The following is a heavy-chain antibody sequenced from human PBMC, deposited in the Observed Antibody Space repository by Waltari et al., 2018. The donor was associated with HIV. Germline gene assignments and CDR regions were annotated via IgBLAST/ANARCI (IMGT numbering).Heavy chain of an antibody. CDR2: VSHDGTT. Sequence: QVQLQQWGAGLLKPSETLSLPCAVYGGSFTGHSWTWIRQPPGKGPEWIGEVSHDGTTHYNPSLSSRVTMSVDTSKKQFSLKLTSVTAADTAVYYCASAFYDFWSGYYNAGYYFTNWGRGTLVTVSS. V-gene: IGHV4-34*01. J-gene: IGHJ4*02. D-gene: IGHD3-3*01. CDR1: GGSFTGHS. CDR3: ASAFYDFWSGYYNAGYYFTN.